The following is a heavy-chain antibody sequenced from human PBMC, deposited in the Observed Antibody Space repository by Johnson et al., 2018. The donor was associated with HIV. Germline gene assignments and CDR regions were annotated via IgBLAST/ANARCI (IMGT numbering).Heavy chain of an antibody. V-gene: IGHV3-30*02. CDR3: AKVGGSHDYVWGSYPGN. Sequence: QVQLVESGGGVVQPGGSLRLSCAASGFTFRNYGMHWVRQAPGKGLEWVAFIRYDGNNKYYADSVKGRFTISRDNFKNTLYLQMKSLRAEDTAVYYCAKVGGSHDYVWGSYPGNWGQGTMVTVSA. CDR1: GFTFRNYG. CDR2: IRYDGNNK. J-gene: IGHJ3*01. D-gene: IGHD3-16*02.